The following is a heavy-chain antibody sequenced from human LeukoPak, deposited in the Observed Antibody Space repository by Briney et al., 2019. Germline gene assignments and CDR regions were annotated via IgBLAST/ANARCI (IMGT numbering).Heavy chain of an antibody. CDR1: GGSISGYY. CDR2: INHSGST. J-gene: IGHJ5*02. Sequence: PSETLSLTCTVSGGSISGYYWSWIRQPPGKGLEWIGEINHSGSTNYNPSLKSRVTISVDTSKNQFSLKLSSVTAADTAVYYCATKTGQILNWFDPWGQGTLVTVSS. V-gene: IGHV4-34*01. CDR3: ATKTGQILNWFDP.